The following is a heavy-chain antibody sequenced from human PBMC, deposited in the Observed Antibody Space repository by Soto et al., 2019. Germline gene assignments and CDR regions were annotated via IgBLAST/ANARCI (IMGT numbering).Heavy chain of an antibody. CDR1: GLSFNMYW. Sequence: EVQLVESGGVLVQPGGSLRLSCAASGLSFNMYWMHWVRQVPGKGLVWLARINSDGSHTIYVDSVKGRFTISRDNAKDTVFLQMDSLRDEDTGVYYCAGGMAGLDVWGQGTTVTVSS. CDR3: AGGMAGLDV. J-gene: IGHJ6*02. CDR2: INSDGSHT. V-gene: IGHV3-74*01.